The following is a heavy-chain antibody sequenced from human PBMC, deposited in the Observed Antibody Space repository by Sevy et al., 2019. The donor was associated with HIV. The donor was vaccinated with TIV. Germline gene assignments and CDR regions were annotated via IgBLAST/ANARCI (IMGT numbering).Heavy chain of an antibody. CDR3: ARDPSESYYDFWSGYSPDYYYYGMDV. D-gene: IGHD3-3*01. Sequence: GGSLRLSCAASGFTFSSYSMNWVRQAPGKGLEWVSSISSSSSYIYYADSVKGRLTISRDNAKNSLYLQMNSLRAEDTAVYYCARDPSESYYDFWSGYSPDYYYYGMDVWGQGTTVTVSS. V-gene: IGHV3-21*01. CDR1: GFTFSSYS. J-gene: IGHJ6*02. CDR2: ISSSSSYI.